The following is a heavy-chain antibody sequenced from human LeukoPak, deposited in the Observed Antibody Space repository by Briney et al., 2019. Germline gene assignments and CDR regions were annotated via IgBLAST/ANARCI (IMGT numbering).Heavy chain of an antibody. D-gene: IGHD6-19*01. CDR2: IDHSGNT. CDR1: GGSINSNY. Sequence: SETLSLACTVSGGSINSNYWSWIRQPPGEGLEWIAYIDHSGNTNYNPSLKSRVTISRDMSKNQFSLKLTSVTAADTAMYYCARVGSWYYFDYWGQGILVTVSS. J-gene: IGHJ4*02. V-gene: IGHV4-59*01. CDR3: ARVGSWYYFDY.